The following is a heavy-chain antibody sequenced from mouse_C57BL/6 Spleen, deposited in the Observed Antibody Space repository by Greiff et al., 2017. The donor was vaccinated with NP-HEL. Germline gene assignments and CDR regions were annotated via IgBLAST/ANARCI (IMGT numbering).Heavy chain of an antibody. CDR3: ARERIYDGYPYYAMDY. D-gene: IGHD2-3*01. CDR1: GYAFSSSW. Sequence: VQLQQSGPELVKPGASVKISCKASGYAFSSSWMNWVKQRPGKGLEWIGRIYPGDGDTNYNGKFKGKATLTADKSSSTAYMQLSSLTSEDSAVYFCARERIYDGYPYYAMDYWGQGTSVTVSS. CDR2: IYPGDGDT. J-gene: IGHJ4*01. V-gene: IGHV1-82*01.